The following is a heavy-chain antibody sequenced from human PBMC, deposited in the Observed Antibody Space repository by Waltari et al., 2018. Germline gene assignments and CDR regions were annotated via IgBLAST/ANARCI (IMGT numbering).Heavy chain of an antibody. Sequence: EVQLVETGGGLIQPGGSRRLPCAASGCTFPRNYRGWVRQAPGKGLEWVSGIYSGGDTHYPDSVKGRFTISRANSNNTLYLQMNSLRADDTAVYYCARESEVSGWYVSWGQGTLVTVSS. CDR1: GCTFPRNY. CDR3: ARESEVSGWYVS. V-gene: IGHV3-53*02. CDR2: IYSGGDT. D-gene: IGHD6-19*01. J-gene: IGHJ4*02.